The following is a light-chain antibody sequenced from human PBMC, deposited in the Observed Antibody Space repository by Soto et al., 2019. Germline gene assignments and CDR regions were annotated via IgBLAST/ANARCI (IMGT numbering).Light chain of an antibody. V-gene: IGLV2-14*01. CDR1: SSYVAIYDY. Sequence: QSALIQPPSVSGSPGQSVTISFTGTSSYVAIYDYVSSYQQHTGKAPKIIIYYVTSRPSGVSYRFYGSKSGTTASLTISGIQAEDEADYYCSSYTTSTSSVFGTGTKVTFL. CDR3: SSYTTSTSSV. J-gene: IGLJ1*01. CDR2: YVT.